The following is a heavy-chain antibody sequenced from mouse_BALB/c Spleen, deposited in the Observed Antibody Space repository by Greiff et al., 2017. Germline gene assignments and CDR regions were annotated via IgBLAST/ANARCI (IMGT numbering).Heavy chain of an antibody. D-gene: IGHD2-14*01. V-gene: IGHV3-2*02. CDR2: ISYSGST. Sequence: EVKLMESGPGLVKPSQSLSLTCTVTGYSITSDYAWNWIRQFPGNKLEWMGYISYSGSTSYNPSLKSRISITRDTSKNQFFLQLNSVTTEDTATYYCAREEGYHWYFDVWGAGTTVTVSS. J-gene: IGHJ1*01. CDR1: GYSITSDYA. CDR3: AREEGYHWYFDV.